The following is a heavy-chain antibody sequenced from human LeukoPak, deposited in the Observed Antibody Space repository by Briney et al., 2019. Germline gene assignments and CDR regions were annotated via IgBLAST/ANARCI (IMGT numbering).Heavy chain of an antibody. J-gene: IGHJ4*02. CDR1: GFSFSVYA. Sequence: GGSLRLSCAASGFSFSVYAMHWVRQAQGKGLEWVAFIRNDGSNENYADSVKGRFTISRDKSKNTLYLQMNSLRAEDTAVYYCAKDRGDLPPYFDYWGQGTLVTVSP. V-gene: IGHV3-30*02. D-gene: IGHD2-21*02. CDR2: IRNDGSNE. CDR3: AKDRGDLPPYFDY.